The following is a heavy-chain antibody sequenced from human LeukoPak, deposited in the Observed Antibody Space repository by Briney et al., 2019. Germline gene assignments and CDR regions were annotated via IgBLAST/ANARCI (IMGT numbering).Heavy chain of an antibody. CDR2: ISGSGGST. D-gene: IGHD1-14*01. Sequence: GGSLRLSCAASGFTFSSYAMSWVRQAPGKGLEWVSAISGSGGSTYYADSVKGRFTISRDDSKNTAYLQMNSLKTEDTAVYYCTGASDYYYGMDVWGQGTTVTVSS. CDR1: GFTFSSYA. V-gene: IGHV3-23*01. J-gene: IGHJ6*02. CDR3: TGASDYYYGMDV.